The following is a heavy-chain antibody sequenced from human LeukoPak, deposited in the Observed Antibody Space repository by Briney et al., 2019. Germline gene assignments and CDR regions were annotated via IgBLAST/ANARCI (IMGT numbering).Heavy chain of an antibody. CDR1: GGSISSGGYY. V-gene: IGHV4-31*03. J-gene: IGHJ4*02. Sequence: PSETLSLTCTVSGGSISSGGYYWSWIRQHPGKGLEWIGYIYYSGSTYYNPSLKSRVTISVDTSKNQFSLKLTSVTAADTAVYYCARGGPSGNWGYYIDYWGQGTLVTVSS. D-gene: IGHD7-27*01. CDR2: IYYSGST. CDR3: ARGGPSGNWGYYIDY.